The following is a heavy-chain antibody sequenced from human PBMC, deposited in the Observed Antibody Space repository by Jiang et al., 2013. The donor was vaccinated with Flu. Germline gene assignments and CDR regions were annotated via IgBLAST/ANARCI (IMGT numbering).Heavy chain of an antibody. Sequence: KVSCKASGYTFTSYGISWVRQAPGQGLEWMGWISAYNGNTNYAQKLQGRVTMTTDTSTSTAYMELRSLRSDDTAVYYCARDLGWELLGITGYWGQGTLVTVSS. J-gene: IGHJ4*02. D-gene: IGHD1-26*01. CDR1: GYTFTSYG. CDR2: ISAYNGNT. V-gene: IGHV1-18*01. CDR3: ARDLGWELLGITGY.